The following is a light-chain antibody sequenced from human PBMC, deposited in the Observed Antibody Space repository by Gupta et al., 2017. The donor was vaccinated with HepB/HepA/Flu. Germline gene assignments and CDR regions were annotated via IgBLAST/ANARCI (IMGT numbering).Light chain of an antibody. V-gene: IGKV4-1*01. CDR3: QQYHSIPRT. J-gene: IGKJ1*01. CDR1: QSVLYSANNKSF. Sequence: DIVMTQSPDSLAVSLGERATINCKSSQSVLYSANNKSFLGWYQQKAGQPPKLLIYWAMTREFGVPDRFSGSGSGTEFTLSISSLQAEDVAIYYCQQYHSIPRTFGQGTKVEIK. CDR2: WAM.